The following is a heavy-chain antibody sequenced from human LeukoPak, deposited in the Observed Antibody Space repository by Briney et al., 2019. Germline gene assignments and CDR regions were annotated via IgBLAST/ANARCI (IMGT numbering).Heavy chain of an antibody. CDR3: ARIVVITGFDC. J-gene: IGHJ5*01. Sequence: PGGSLRLSCAASGFTFSSYAMHWVRQAPGKGLEWVAVISYDGSNKYYADPVKGRFTISRDNSKNTLYLQMNSLRAEDTAVYYCARIVVITGFDCWGQGTLVTVS. CDR2: ISYDGSNK. V-gene: IGHV3-30-3*01. CDR1: GFTFSSYA. D-gene: IGHD3-22*01.